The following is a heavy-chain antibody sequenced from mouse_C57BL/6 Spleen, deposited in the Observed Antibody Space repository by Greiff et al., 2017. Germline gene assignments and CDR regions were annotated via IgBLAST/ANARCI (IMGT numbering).Heavy chain of an antibody. CDR1: GYTFTDYE. J-gene: IGHJ4*01. V-gene: IGHV1-15*01. CDR2: IDPETGGT. Sequence: VQLQESGAELVRPGASVTLSCKASGYTFTDYEMHWVKQTPVHGLEWIGAIDPETGGTAYNQKFKGKAILTADKSSSTAYMELRSLTSEDSAVYYCTGARGSSSYAMDYWGQGTSVTVSS. CDR3: TGARGSSSYAMDY. D-gene: IGHD1-1*01.